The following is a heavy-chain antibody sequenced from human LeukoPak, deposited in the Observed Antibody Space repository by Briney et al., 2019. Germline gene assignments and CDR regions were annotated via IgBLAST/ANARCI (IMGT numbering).Heavy chain of an antibody. V-gene: IGHV4-59*08. J-gene: IGHJ3*02. D-gene: IGHD3-22*01. CDR2: IYYSGST. CDR3: ARTRGYYDSSGYADI. Sequence: SETLSLTCTVSGGSISPHYWTWIRQPPGKGLEWIGYIYYSGSTNYNPSLKSRVTISVDTSKNQFSLKLSSVTAADTAVYYCARTRGYYDSSGYADIWGQGTMVTVSS. CDR1: GGSISPHY.